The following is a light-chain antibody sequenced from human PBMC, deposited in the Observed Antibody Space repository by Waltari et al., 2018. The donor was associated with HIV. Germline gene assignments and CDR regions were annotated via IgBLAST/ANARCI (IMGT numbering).Light chain of an antibody. V-gene: IGKV1-39*01. Sequence: DIQMTQSPSSLSASVGDRVTIYCRASQNIRNYVNWFQQRPGKAPTLLIHGASSLQSGVPSRVSGSGSGTDFTLIISGLQPEDIATYYCQQSLSVPYVSFGGGTKVEIK. CDR1: QNIRNY. CDR2: GAS. CDR3: QQSLSVPYVS. J-gene: IGKJ4*01.